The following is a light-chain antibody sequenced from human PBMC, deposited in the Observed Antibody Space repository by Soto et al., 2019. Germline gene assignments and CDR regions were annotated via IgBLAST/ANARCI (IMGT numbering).Light chain of an antibody. Sequence: EIVMTQSPATLSVSPGERATLSCRASQSVNSNLAWYQQKPGQAPRLLIYGASTRATGVPARFSGSGSGTEFTLTFSSLQSEDFAVYYCQQYNNWRTFGQGTKVEIK. CDR2: GAS. V-gene: IGKV3-15*01. CDR3: QQYNNWRT. CDR1: QSVNSN. J-gene: IGKJ1*01.